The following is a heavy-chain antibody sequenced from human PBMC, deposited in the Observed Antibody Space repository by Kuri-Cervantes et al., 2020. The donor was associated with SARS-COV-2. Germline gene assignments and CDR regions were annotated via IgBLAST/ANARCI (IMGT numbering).Heavy chain of an antibody. CDR1: AFTFSTYW. V-gene: IGHV3-64D*08. CDR2: INNDGYYT. CDR3: VKSLRFLEWLPLDY. Sequence: GESLKISCAASAFTFSTYWMTWVRQAPGKGLECVSAINNDGYYTYYTDSVKGRFIISRDNSKNTLYLQMSSLRAEDTAVYYCVKSLRFLEWLPLDYWGQGTLVTVSS. D-gene: IGHD3-3*01. J-gene: IGHJ4*02.